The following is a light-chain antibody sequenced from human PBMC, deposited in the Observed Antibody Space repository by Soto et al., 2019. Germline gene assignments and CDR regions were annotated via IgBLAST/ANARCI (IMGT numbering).Light chain of an antibody. CDR3: QQRSNLIT. V-gene: IGKV3-11*01. CDR1: QSVRSY. J-gene: IGKJ5*01. CDR2: DAF. Sequence: EIVLTQSPATLSLSPGERATLSCRASQSVRSYLAWYQQKPGQTHRLLIYDAFTRATGIPASFSGSGSGTDFTLTISILEPEDFAVYYCQQRSNLITFGQGTRLEIK.